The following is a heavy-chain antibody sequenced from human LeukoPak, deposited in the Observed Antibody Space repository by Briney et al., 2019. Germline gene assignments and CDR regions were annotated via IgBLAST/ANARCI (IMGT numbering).Heavy chain of an antibody. Sequence: SETLSLTCAVSGGSVSSSNWWSWVRQPPGKGLEWIGEIYHSGSTNYNPSPKSRVTISVDKSKNQFSLKLSSVTAADTAVYYCARDPLPRFQDGGYVGEWFDPWGQGTLVTVSS. V-gene: IGHV4-4*02. J-gene: IGHJ5*02. CDR3: ARDPLPRFQDGGYVGEWFDP. CDR2: IYHSGST. D-gene: IGHD5-12*01. CDR1: GGSVSSSNW.